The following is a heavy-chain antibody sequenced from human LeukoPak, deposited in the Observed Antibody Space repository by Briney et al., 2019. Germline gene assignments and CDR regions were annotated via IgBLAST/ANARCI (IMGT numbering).Heavy chain of an antibody. CDR2: IYSSGST. CDR3: ASGPSYSSGWFDP. CDR1: GDSISSYY. V-gene: IGHV4-4*07. J-gene: IGHJ5*02. Sequence: PSETLSLTCTVSGDSISSYYWSWIRQPAGKGLEWIGRIYSSGSTNYNPSLKSRVTMSVDTSKDQFSLKLSSVTAADTAVYYCASGPSYSSGWFDPWGQGTLVTVSS. D-gene: IGHD6-19*01.